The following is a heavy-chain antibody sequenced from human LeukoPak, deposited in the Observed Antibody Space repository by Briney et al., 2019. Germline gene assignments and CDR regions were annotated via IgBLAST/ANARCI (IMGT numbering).Heavy chain of an antibody. J-gene: IGHJ4*02. CDR3: AAQMATFDY. Sequence: SETLSLTCTVSGGSIRSYYWSWIRQPAGKGLEWIGRIYSDGSTNFNPSLKSRVTMSVDTSKNQFSLKLSSVTAADTVVYYCAAQMATFDYWGQGTLVTVSS. CDR1: GGSIRSYY. CDR2: IYSDGST. D-gene: IGHD5-24*01. V-gene: IGHV4-4*07.